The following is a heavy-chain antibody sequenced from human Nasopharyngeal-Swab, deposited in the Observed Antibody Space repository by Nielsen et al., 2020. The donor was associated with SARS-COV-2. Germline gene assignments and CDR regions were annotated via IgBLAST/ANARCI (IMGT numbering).Heavy chain of an antibody. Sequence: GGSLRLSFAASGFTFSDYYMSWIPQAPGKGLEWVSYISSSGSTIYYADSVKGRFTISRDNAKNSRYLQMNSLRAEDTAVYYCARSHKGYSYGYTNYYGMDVWGQGTTVTVSS. CDR3: ARSHKGYSYGYTNYYGMDV. D-gene: IGHD5-18*01. CDR1: GFTFSDYY. CDR2: ISSSGSTI. J-gene: IGHJ6*02. V-gene: IGHV3-11*01.